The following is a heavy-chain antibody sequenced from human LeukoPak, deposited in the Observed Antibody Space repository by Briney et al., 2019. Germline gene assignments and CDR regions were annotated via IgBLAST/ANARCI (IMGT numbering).Heavy chain of an antibody. J-gene: IGHJ5*02. CDR1: GYTFTSYG. CDR2: ISAYNGNT. V-gene: IGHV1-18*01. CDR3: ARDSSGWYFKTVDP. Sequence: GASVKVSYKASGYTFTSYGISWVRQAPGQGLEWMGWISAYNGNTNYAQKLQGRVTMTTDTSTSTAYMELRSLRSDDTAVYYCARDSSGWYFKTVDPWGQGTLVTVSS. D-gene: IGHD6-19*01.